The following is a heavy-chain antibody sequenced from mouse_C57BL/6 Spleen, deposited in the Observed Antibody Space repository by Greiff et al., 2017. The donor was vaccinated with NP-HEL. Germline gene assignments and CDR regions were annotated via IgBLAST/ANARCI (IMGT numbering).Heavy chain of an antibody. V-gene: IGHV1-82*01. Sequence: QVQLQQSGPELVKPGASVKISCKASGYAFSSSWMNWVKQRPGTGLEWIGRIYPGDGDTNYNGKFKGKATLTADKSSSTAYMQLSSLTSEDSAVYFCAQITTDYWGQGTTLTVSS. J-gene: IGHJ2*01. CDR2: IYPGDGDT. CDR3: AQITTDY. D-gene: IGHD1-1*01. CDR1: GYAFSSSW.